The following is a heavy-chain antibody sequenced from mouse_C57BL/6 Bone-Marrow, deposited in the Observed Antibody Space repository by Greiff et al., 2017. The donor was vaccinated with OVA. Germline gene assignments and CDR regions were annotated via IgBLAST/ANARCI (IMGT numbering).Heavy chain of an antibody. J-gene: IGHJ4*01. CDR2: IDPENGDT. D-gene: IGHD2-3*01. CDR3: TPSDGYWVDAMDY. V-gene: IGHV14-4*01. CDR1: GYNITDDY. Sequence: EVQLQQPGAELVRPGASVKLSCTASGYNITDDYMHWVKQRPEQGLEWIGWIDPENGDTKYASKFQGKATITADTSSNTAYMQLSSLTSEDAAVYYCTPSDGYWVDAMDYWGQGTSVTVSS.